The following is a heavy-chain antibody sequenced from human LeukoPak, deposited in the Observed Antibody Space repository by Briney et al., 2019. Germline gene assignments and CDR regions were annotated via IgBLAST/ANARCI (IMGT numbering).Heavy chain of an antibody. D-gene: IGHD2-21*02. CDR1: GYTFTSYD. J-gene: IGHJ4*02. CDR3: AVDGGDCYSCVDY. V-gene: IGHV1-8*01. Sequence: GASVKVSCKASGYTFTSYDINWVRQATGQGLEWMGWMNPNSGNTSYAQKFQGRVTMTRNTSISTAYMELSSLRSEDTAVYYCAVDGGDCYSCVDYWGQGTLVTVSS. CDR2: MNPNSGNT.